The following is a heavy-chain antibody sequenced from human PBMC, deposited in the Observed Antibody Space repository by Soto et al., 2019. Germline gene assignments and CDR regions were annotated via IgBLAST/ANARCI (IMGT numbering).Heavy chain of an antibody. CDR3: ARGLGYYFDS. CDR1: GGSVSSSSYF. Sequence: TLSLTCTVSGGSVSSSSYFWGWIRQSPGKGLEWIGNIHYGGTTYYNASLKSRVTISVDTPKNQFSLKLNSVTAADSAVYSCARGLGYYFDSWGQGTLVTVSS. CDR2: IHYGGTT. V-gene: IGHV4-39*01. D-gene: IGHD5-12*01. J-gene: IGHJ4*02.